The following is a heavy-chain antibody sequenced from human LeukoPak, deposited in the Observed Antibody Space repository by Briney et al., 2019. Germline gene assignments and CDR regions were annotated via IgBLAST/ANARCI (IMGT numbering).Heavy chain of an antibody. CDR2: IYYRGST. Sequence: PSETLSLTCTVSGGSISSYYWSWIRQPPGKGLEWIGTIYYRGSTYYNPSLKSRVTISVDTSKNQFSLKLTSVTAADTAVYYCARPVPSRLGWFDPWGQGTLVTVSS. V-gene: IGHV4-39*01. J-gene: IGHJ5*02. CDR1: GGSISSYY. D-gene: IGHD1-1*01. CDR3: ARPVPSRLGWFDP.